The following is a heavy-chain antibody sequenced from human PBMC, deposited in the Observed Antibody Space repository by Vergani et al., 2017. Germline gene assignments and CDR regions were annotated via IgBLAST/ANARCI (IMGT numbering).Heavy chain of an antibody. CDR3: ARESRRAKYSEGDY. V-gene: IGHV3-21*01. CDR1: GFTFSSYS. CDR2: ISSSSSYI. Sequence: EVQLVESGGGLVKPGGSLRLSCAASGFTFSSYSMNWVRQAPGKGLEWVSSISSSSSYIYYADSVKGRFTISRDNAKNSLYLQMNSLRAEDTAVYYCARESRRAKYSEGDYWGQGTLVTVSS. J-gene: IGHJ4*02. D-gene: IGHD3-3*01.